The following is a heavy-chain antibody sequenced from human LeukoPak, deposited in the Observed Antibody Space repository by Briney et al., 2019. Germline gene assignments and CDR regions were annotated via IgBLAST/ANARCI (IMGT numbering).Heavy chain of an antibody. D-gene: IGHD5-24*01. CDR1: GYTFTSYY. Sequence: ASVKVSCKASGYTFTSYYMHWVRQAPGQGLEWMGIINPSGGSTSYAQKFQGRVTMTRDMSTSTVYMELRSLRSDDTAVYYCARVGRWLLDDAFDIWGQGTMVTVSS. CDR3: ARVGRWLLDDAFDI. J-gene: IGHJ3*02. V-gene: IGHV1-46*01. CDR2: INPSGGST.